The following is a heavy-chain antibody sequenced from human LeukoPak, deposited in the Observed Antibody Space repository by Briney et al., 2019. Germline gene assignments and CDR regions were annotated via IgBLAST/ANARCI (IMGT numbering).Heavy chain of an antibody. CDR1: GGSISSGGYY. Sequence: PSQTLSLTCTVSGGSISSGGYYWSWIRQPPGKGLEWIGYIYHSGSTYYNPSLKSRVTISVDRSKNQFSLKLSSVTAADTAVYYCARGGSYPEGASDIWGQGTMVTVSS. J-gene: IGHJ3*02. CDR2: IYHSGST. CDR3: ARGGSYPEGASDI. V-gene: IGHV4-30-2*01. D-gene: IGHD1-26*01.